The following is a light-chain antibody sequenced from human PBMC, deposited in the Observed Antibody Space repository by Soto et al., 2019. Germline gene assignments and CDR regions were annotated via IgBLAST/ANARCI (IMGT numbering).Light chain of an antibody. Sequence: QAVVTQEPSLTVSPGGTVTRPCASSTGAVPGGYYPNWFQRKPGQAPRPLIYSTSNKHSWTPARFSGSLLGGNAALTLSGVQVEDEAEYYCLCFYGGAQLICGVGTKLTVL. V-gene: IGLV7-43*01. CDR3: LCFYGGAQLI. CDR1: TGAVPGGYY. CDR2: STS. J-gene: IGLJ2*01.